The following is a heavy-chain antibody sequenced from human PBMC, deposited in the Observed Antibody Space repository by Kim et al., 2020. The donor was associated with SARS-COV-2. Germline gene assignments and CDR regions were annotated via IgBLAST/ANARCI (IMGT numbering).Heavy chain of an antibody. D-gene: IGHD1-20*01. CDR2: IYYSGST. J-gene: IGHJ5*02. CDR1: GGSISSYY. V-gene: IGHV4-59*13. CDR3: AREQWSYYNWNGWFDP. Sequence: SETLSLTCTVSGGSISSYYWSWIRQPPGKGLEWIGYIYYSGSTNYNPSLKSRVTISVDTSKNQFSLKLTSVTAADTAVYYCAREQWSYYNWNGWFDPWGQGTRVTVSS.